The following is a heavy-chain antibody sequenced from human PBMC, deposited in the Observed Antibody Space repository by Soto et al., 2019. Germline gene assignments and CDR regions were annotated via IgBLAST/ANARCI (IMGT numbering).Heavy chain of an antibody. V-gene: IGHV3-30*18. CDR3: AKGSIAAAGTLDY. Sequence: GGSLRLSCAASGFTFSSYGMHWVRQAPGMGLEWVAVISYDGSNKYYADSVKGRFTISRDNSKNTLYLQMNSLRAEDTAVYYCAKGSIAAAGTLDYWGQGTLVTVSS. CDR2: ISYDGSNK. D-gene: IGHD6-13*01. CDR1: GFTFSSYG. J-gene: IGHJ4*02.